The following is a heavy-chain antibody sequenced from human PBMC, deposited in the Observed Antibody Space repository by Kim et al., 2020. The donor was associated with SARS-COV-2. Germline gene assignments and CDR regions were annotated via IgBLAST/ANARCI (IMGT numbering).Heavy chain of an antibody. V-gene: IGHV4-34*01. Sequence: SETLSLTCAVYGGSFSGYYWSWIRQPPGKGLEWIGEVNHSGSTNYNPSLKSRVSISVDTSKNQFSLKLSSVTAADTAVYYCARGSSSWNQVFDYWGQGTLVTVSS. CDR1: GGSFSGYY. J-gene: IGHJ4*02. CDR2: VNHSGST. CDR3: ARGSSSWNQVFDY. D-gene: IGHD6-13*01.